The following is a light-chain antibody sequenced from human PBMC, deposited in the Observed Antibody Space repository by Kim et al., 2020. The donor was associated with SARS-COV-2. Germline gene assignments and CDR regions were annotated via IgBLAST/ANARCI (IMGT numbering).Light chain of an antibody. CDR3: QQYGTSPRT. J-gene: IGKJ1*01. CDR1: PSITSSS. V-gene: IGKV3-20*01. Sequence: SPGERATLSCRTSPSITSSSLAWYQQKPGQAPRLLIYGVSARATGIPDRFSGSGSGTDFTLAISRLEPEDFAVYYCQQYGTSPRTFGQGTKVDIK. CDR2: GVS.